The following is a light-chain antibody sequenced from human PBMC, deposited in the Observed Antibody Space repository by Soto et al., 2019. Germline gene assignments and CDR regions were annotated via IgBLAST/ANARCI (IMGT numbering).Light chain of an antibody. CDR3: QQSYNGIA. V-gene: IGKV1-39*01. CDR2: AAS. CDR1: QSITNH. J-gene: IGKJ5*01. Sequence: DIQMTQSPSTLPASVGDRVTITFRASQSITNHLIWYQQKLGTAPKVLIYAASTLQSGVPSRFSGSGSGTDFTLTITSLQHEDFATYYCQQSYNGIAFGQGTRLEI.